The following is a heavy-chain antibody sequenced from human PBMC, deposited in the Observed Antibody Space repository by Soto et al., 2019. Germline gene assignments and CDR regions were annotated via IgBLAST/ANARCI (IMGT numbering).Heavy chain of an antibody. Sequence: QVQLVQSGAEVKKPGASVKVSCKASGYAFTSFGITWVRQAPGQGHAWMGWIGTYHGNTNYAQELQGRVTMTRGTSTTPSYMELWSLTSDDTAVYYCARDSRVGGNTDAYDIWGQGTMVTVSS. J-gene: IGHJ3*02. D-gene: IGHD1-26*01. CDR3: ARDSRVGGNTDAYDI. CDR1: GYAFTSFG. V-gene: IGHV1-18*01. CDR2: IGTYHGNT.